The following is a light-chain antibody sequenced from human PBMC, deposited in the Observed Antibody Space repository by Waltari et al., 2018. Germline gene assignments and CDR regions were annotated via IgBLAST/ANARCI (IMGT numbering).Light chain of an antibody. CDR3: GTWDSSLSAVV. Sequence: SVLTPPPSVSAAPGQKVTISCSGTSSNIGNHYVSWYQHLPGTAPELLSYENNKRPSGIPDRFSGSKSGTSATLGITGLQTGDEADYYCGTWDSSLSAVVFGGGTKLTVL. J-gene: IGLJ2*01. CDR2: ENN. CDR1: SSNIGNHY. V-gene: IGLV1-51*02.